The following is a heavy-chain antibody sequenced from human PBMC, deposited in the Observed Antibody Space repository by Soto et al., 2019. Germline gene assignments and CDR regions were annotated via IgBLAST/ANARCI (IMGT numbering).Heavy chain of an antibody. CDR3: ARDAFPMTVVVIPNVFDF. Sequence: GGSLRLSCAASGFTFSSYAMSWVRQAPGKGLEWVSAISGSGGDTYYADSVKGRFTISRDNSKNTVYVQMNSLRAEDTAVYSCARDAFPMTVVVIPNVFDFGGQGPMVTVSS. D-gene: IGHD3-22*01. CDR1: GFTFSSYA. J-gene: IGHJ3*01. V-gene: IGHV3-23*01. CDR2: ISGSGGDT.